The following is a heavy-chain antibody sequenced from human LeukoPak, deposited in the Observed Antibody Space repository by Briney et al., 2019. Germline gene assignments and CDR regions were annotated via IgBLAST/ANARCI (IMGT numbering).Heavy chain of an antibody. CDR1: GGSISSRSYY. V-gene: IGHV4-39*07. CDR2: IYYSGST. Sequence: SETLSLTCTVSGGSISSRSYYWGWVRQPPGKGLEWIGSIYYSGSTNCNPSLKSRVTISVDTSKNQFSLKLSSVTAADTAVYYCARGTSAADYYMDVWGKGTTVTVSS. CDR3: ARGTSAADYYMDV. J-gene: IGHJ6*03. D-gene: IGHD2-2*01.